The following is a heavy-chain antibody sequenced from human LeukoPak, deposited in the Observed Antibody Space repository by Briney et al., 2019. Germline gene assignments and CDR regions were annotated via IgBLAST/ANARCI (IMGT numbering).Heavy chain of an antibody. D-gene: IGHD2/OR15-2a*01. V-gene: IGHV1-2*02. CDR1: GYTFTDVY. J-gene: IGHJ4*02. Sequence: ASVKVSCKASGYTFTDVYLHWMRQAPGQGLEWMGWITPNSGATNYAQKFQGRVTMTRDTSISTAYMELGRLRTDDTAMYFCARHGGGSTTYPFDYWGQGTLVTVSS. CDR3: ARHGGGSTTYPFDY. CDR2: ITPNSGAT.